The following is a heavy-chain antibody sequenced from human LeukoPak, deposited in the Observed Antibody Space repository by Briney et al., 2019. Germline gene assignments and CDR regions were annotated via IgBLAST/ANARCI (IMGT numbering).Heavy chain of an antibody. D-gene: IGHD2-15*01. Sequence: GGSLRLSCAASGFAFNNYALTWVRQAPGKGLEWVSGITGSGDATSYADSVKGRFTISRDNSKNTLYLQMKSLRAEDTAVFYCARSDGGGCFDYWGQGTLVTVSS. CDR2: ITGSGDAT. CDR3: ARSDGGGCFDY. V-gene: IGHV3-23*01. J-gene: IGHJ4*02. CDR1: GFAFNNYA.